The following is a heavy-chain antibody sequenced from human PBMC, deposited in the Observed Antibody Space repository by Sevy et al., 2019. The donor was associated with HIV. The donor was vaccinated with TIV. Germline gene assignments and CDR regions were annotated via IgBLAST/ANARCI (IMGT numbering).Heavy chain of an antibody. V-gene: IGHV1-18*01. J-gene: IGHJ4*02. CDR1: GYTFTSYG. CDR3: ARVRSFYDFWSGWHSVGYFDY. CDR2: ISAYNGNT. D-gene: IGHD3-3*01. Sequence: ASVKVSCKASGYTFTSYGISWVRQAPGQGLEWMGWISAYNGNTNYAQKLQGRVTMTTDTSTSTAYMVLRSLRSDDTAVYYCARVRSFYDFWSGWHSVGYFDYWGQGTLVTVSS.